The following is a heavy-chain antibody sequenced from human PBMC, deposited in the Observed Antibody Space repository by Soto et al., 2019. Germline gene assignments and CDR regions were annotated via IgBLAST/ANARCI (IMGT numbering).Heavy chain of an antibody. CDR3: ARVMTMVTTHYYGGMDV. CDR2: IIPILGIA. V-gene: IGHV1-69*02. D-gene: IGHD4-17*01. J-gene: IGHJ6*02. CDR1: GGTFSSYT. Sequence: QVQLVQSGAEVKKPGSSVKVSCKASGGTFSSYTISWVRQAPGQGLEWMGRIIPILGIANYAQKFQGRVTIPADNSTRTAYMELSRLRSEDTAVYYCARVMTMVTTHYYGGMDVWGQGTTVTVSS.